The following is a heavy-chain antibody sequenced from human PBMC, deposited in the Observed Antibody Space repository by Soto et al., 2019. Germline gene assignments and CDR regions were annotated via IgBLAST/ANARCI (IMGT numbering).Heavy chain of an antibody. Sequence: PSETLSLTCAVYGVSFNGYYWSWIRQPPGKGLEWIGEITHSGSTNYNPSLKSGVTISVDTCKNQLSLQLSPMTAADTAVYYCARGPVGGGNSPPCYYYGMDVWGQGTTVTVSS. CDR3: ARGPVGGGNSPPCYYYGMDV. J-gene: IGHJ6*02. V-gene: IGHV4-34*01. D-gene: IGHD2-21*02. CDR2: ITHSGST. CDR1: GVSFNGYY.